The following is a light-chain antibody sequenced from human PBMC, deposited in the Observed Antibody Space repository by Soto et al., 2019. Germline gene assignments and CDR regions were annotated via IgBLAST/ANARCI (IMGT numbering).Light chain of an antibody. Sequence: DFQMTQSPSTLSASVGDIVTITCRASQSIHSWLAWYQQKPGTIPKLLIYRSSTLHSGVPSRFAGSGSGTEFTFTINNLQPDDYTSYFCQQYNSHPSTFGQGTKLEIK. J-gene: IGKJ2*01. CDR3: QQYNSHPST. CDR1: QSIHSW. CDR2: RSS. V-gene: IGKV1-5*03.